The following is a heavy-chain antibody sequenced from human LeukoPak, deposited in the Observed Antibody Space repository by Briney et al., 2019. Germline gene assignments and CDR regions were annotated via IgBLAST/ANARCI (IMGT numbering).Heavy chain of an antibody. D-gene: IGHD3-16*02. V-gene: IGHV3-48*01. CDR2: ISSSSSTI. J-gene: IGHJ4*02. CDR3: TTGDDTGLSTLFDY. Sequence: GGSLRLSCAASGFTFSSYSMNWVRQAPGKGLEWVSYISSSSSTIYYADSVKGRFTISRDNAKNSLYLQMNSLKTEDTAVYYCTTGDDTGLSTLFDYWGQGTLVTVSS. CDR1: GFTFSSYS.